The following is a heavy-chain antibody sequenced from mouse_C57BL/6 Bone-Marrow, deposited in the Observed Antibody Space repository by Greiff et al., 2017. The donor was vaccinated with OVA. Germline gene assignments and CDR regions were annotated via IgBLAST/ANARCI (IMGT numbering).Heavy chain of an antibody. CDR2: IDPSDSET. D-gene: IGHD2-5*01. CDR1: GYTFTSYW. Sequence: QVQLQQPGAELVRPGSSVKLSCKASGYTFTSYWMHWVKQRPIQGLEWIGNIDPSDSETHYNQKFKDKATLTVDKSSSTAYMQLSSLTSEDSAVYYCARSGSNTWFAYWGQGTLVTVSA. CDR3: ARSGSNTWFAY. V-gene: IGHV1-52*01. J-gene: IGHJ3*01.